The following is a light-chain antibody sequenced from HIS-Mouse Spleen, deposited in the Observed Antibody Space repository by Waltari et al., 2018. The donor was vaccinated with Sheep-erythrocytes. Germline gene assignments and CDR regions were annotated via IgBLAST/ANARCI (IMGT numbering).Light chain of an antibody. CDR3: SSYTSSSTLV. J-gene: IGLJ1*01. Sequence: QSGLTQPASVSGSPGQSITISCTGTSSDVGGYNYVSWYQQHPGTAPKLMIYDVSNRPSWVANRFSGSKSGNTASLTISGLQAEDEADYYCSSYTSSSTLVFGTGTKVTVL. V-gene: IGLV2-14*03. CDR1: SSDVGGYNY. CDR2: DVS.